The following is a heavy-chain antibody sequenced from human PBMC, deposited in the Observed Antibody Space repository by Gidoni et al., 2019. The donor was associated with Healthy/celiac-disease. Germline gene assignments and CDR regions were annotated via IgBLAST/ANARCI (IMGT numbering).Heavy chain of an antibody. D-gene: IGHD3-10*01. CDR2: IYYSGST. CDR3: ARQWFGELLYYFDY. J-gene: IGHJ4*02. Sequence: QVQLQESGPGLVKPSETLSLTCTVPGGSISSYYWSWIRQPPGKGLEWIGYIYYSGSTNYNPSLKSRVTISVDTSKNRFSLKLSSVTAADTAVYYCARQWFGELLYYFDYWGQGTLVTVSS. V-gene: IGHV4-59*08. CDR1: GGSISSYY.